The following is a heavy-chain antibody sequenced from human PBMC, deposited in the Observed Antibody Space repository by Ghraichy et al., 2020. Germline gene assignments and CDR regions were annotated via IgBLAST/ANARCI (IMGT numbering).Heavy chain of an antibody. CDR3: TRDPVVSPDIPGWFDP. J-gene: IGHJ5*02. CDR2: MNTDGSST. CDR1: GFTFSSFH. V-gene: IGHV3-74*01. Sequence: LSLTCAASGFTFSSFHMHWVRQAPGKGLVWVSRMNTDGSSTTYADSVKGRFTISRDNAKNTLYLQMNNLRAEDTAMYFCTRDPVVSPDIPGWFDPWGQGTLVTVSS. D-gene: IGHD2-2*02.